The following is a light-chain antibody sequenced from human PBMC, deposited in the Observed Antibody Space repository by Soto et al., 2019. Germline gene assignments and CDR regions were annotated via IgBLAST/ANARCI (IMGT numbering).Light chain of an antibody. J-gene: IGLJ1*01. CDR2: DVS. V-gene: IGLV2-11*01. Sequence: LTQPRSVSWSPGQSVTISCTGTSRDVVGYYYVSWYQKHPGKAPKVIIYDVSQRPSGFPDRFSGSKSGNTASLTISGLQAEDEDDYYCCAYAGPHXLYVLGTGTKVXV. CDR3: CAYAGPHXLYV. CDR1: SRDVVGYYY.